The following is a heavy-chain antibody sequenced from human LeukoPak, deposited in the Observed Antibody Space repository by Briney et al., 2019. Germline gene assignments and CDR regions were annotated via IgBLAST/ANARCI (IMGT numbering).Heavy chain of an antibody. CDR1: GYTFTGYY. V-gene: IGHV1-2*02. D-gene: IGHD6-25*01. Sequence: ASVKVSCKASGYTFTGYYMHWVRQAPGQGLEWMGWINPNGGGTNYAQKFQGRVTMTKDTSISTAYMELSRLRSDNTAVYYFSRDSSGWAGNRDNCFDPWGEGALVTVSS. J-gene: IGHJ5*02. CDR2: INPNGGGT. CDR3: SRDSSGWAGNRDNCFDP.